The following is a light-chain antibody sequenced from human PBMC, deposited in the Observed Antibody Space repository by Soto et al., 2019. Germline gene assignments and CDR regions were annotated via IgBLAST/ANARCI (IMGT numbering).Light chain of an antibody. J-gene: IGKJ4*01. Sequence: EIVMTQSPATLSVSPGERATLSCRASQDISSNLAWYQQKLGQAPRLFIFRASSRATGIPARFSGSGSGTEFNMTISSLQSEDFAVYYCRQYNNWPRATFGGGTKVEIK. CDR2: RAS. CDR1: QDISSN. V-gene: IGKV3-15*01. CDR3: RQYNNWPRAT.